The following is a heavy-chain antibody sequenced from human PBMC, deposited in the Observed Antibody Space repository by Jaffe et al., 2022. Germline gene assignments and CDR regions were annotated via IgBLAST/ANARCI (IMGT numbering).Heavy chain of an antibody. CDR3: ARWGDDYGDYYYYFDY. V-gene: IGHV3-74*01. CDR2: INSDGSST. J-gene: IGHJ4*02. CDR1: GFTFSSYW. Sequence: EVQLVESGGGLVQPGGSLRLSCAASGFTFSSYWMHWVRQAPGKGLVWVSRINSDGSSTSYADSVKGRFTISRDNAKNTLYLQMNSLRAEDTAVYYCARWGDDYGDYYYYFDYWGQGTLVTVSS. D-gene: IGHD4-17*01.